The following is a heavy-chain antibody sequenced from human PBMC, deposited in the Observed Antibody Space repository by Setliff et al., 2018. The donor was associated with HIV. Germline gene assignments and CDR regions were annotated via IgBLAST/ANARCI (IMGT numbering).Heavy chain of an antibody. CDR2: IDWDDDK. D-gene: IGHD6-19*01. CDR3: ARIHSSADYYYRDV. V-gene: IGHV2-70*11. J-gene: IGHJ6*03. Sequence: SGPTLVNPTQTLTLTCTFSGFSLSTSGMCVSWIRQPPGKALEWLARIDWDDDKYYSTSLKTRLTISKDTSKNQVVLTMTNMDPVDTATYYCARIHSSADYYYRDVWGKGTTVTVSS. CDR1: GFSLSTSGMC.